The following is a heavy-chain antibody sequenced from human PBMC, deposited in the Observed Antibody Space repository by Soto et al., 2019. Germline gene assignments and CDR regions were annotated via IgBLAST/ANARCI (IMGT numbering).Heavy chain of an antibody. Sequence: PSQTLSLTCAISGDRVSSNSAAWNCIMHSPSRGLEWLGRTYYRSKWYNDYAVSVKSRITINPDTSKNQFSLQLNSVTPEDTAVYYCARERFLEWLTSGMDVWGQGTTVTVSS. J-gene: IGHJ6*02. CDR1: GDRVSSNSAA. CDR3: ARERFLEWLTSGMDV. D-gene: IGHD3-3*01. V-gene: IGHV6-1*01. CDR2: TYYRSKWYN.